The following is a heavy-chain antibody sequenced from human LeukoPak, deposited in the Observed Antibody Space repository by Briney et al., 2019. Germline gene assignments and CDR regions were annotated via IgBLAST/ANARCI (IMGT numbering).Heavy chain of an antibody. J-gene: IGHJ3*02. CDR1: GFTFSSYG. Sequence: GGSLRLSCAASGFTFSSYGMHWVRQAPGKGLEWVAVISYDGSNKYYADSVKGRFTISRDNSKNTLYLQMNSLRAEDTAVYYCASIAVAGTGALDIWGQGTMVTVSS. D-gene: IGHD6-19*01. V-gene: IGHV3-30*03. CDR2: ISYDGSNK. CDR3: ASIAVAGTGALDI.